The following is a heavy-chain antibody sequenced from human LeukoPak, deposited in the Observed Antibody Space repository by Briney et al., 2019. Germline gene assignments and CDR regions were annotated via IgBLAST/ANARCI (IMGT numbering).Heavy chain of an antibody. CDR1: GGSFSGYY. CDR3: ARGVAVAGIAAYYYGMDV. Sequence: SETLSLTCAVYGGSFSGYYWSWIRQPPGKGLEWIGEINHSGSTNYNPSLKSRVTISVDTSKNQFSLKLSSVTAADTAVYYCARGVAVAGIAAYYYGMDVWGQGTTVTVSS. CDR2: INHSGST. V-gene: IGHV4-34*01. J-gene: IGHJ6*02. D-gene: IGHD6-19*01.